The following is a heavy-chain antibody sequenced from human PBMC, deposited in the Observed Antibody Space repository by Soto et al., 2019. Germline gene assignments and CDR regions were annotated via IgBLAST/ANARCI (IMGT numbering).Heavy chain of an antibody. CDR2: IYYSGST. CDR3: ARDHVTIFGVVPMGY. V-gene: IGHV4-59*01. D-gene: IGHD3-3*01. Sequence: SEALSLTCVVSGGSITSYHWSWIRQPPGKGLEWIGYIYYSGSTNYNPSLKSRVTISVDTSKNQFSLKLSSVTAADTAVYYCARDHVTIFGVVPMGYWGQGTLVTVSS. J-gene: IGHJ4*02. CDR1: GGSITSYH.